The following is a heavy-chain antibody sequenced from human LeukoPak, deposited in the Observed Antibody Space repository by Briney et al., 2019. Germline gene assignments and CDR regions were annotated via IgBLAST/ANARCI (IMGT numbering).Heavy chain of an antibody. D-gene: IGHD3-22*01. CDR1: GYSISSGYY. J-gene: IGHJ5*02. V-gene: IGHV4-38-2*02. CDR2: IYHSGNT. CDR3: ARPYDSSGYFYL. Sequence: SETLSLTCTVSGYSISSGYYWAWIRQPPGKGLQWIGNIYHSGNTYYNPSLKSRVSISVDTSKNQFSLRLTSVTAADTAVYYCARPYDSSGYFYLWGQGTLVTVSS.